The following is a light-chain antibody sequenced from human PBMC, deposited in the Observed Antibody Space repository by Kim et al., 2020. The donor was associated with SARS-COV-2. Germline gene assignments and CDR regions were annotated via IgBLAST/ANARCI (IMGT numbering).Light chain of an antibody. CDR1: QGISSY. CDR3: QQYYSYPLT. V-gene: IGKV1-8*01. J-gene: IGKJ4*01. CDR2: AAS. Sequence: AIRITQSPSSLSASTGDRVTITCRASQGISSYLAWYQQKPGKAPKLLIYAASTLQSGVPSRFSGSGSGTDFTLTISCLQSEDFATYYCQQYYSYPLTFGGGTMVDIK.